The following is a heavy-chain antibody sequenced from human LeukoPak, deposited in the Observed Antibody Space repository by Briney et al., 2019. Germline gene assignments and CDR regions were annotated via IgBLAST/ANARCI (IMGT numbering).Heavy chain of an antibody. D-gene: IGHD2/OR15-2a*01. CDR2: INPDATII. Sequence: GPLRLSSAASWFTSTNYWMHWFRQPPGKGPLWVSRINPDATIIDYADSVKGRFTISRDNAKNLLYLQMNGLRADDTAVYYCAKDLSWHTADRWGEGPRVGVSS. CDR3: AKDLSWHTADR. V-gene: IGHV3-74*01. J-gene: IGHJ5*02. CDR1: WFTSTNYW.